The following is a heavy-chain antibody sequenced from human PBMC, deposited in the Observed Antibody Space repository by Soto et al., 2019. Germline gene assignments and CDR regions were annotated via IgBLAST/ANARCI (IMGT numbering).Heavy chain of an antibody. Sequence: EVQLLQSGGGLAQPGTSLRLSCAASGFTFKYYAMTWVRQAPGKGLEWVSTTSGSGDKTDYADSGKGRFRVSRDNSKDTLYLQMDSLRADDTALYYCARESKWYGGQYFQDWGQGTLVTVSS. V-gene: IGHV3-23*01. CDR2: TSGSGDKT. D-gene: IGHD2-8*01. J-gene: IGHJ1*01. CDR3: ARESKWYGGQYFQD. CDR1: GFTFKYYA.